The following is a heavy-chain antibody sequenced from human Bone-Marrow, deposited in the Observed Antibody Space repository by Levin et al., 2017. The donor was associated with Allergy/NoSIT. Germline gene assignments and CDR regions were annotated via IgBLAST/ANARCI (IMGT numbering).Heavy chain of an antibody. CDR3: ARKGLPDY. V-gene: IGHV3-7*01. CDR2: INQNGSRI. J-gene: IGHJ4*02. Sequence: GESLKISCAASGFTFNTYWMAWVRQAPGEGLEWVANINQNGSRIFYVDSVKGRFTISRDNAKNSLFLQMSSLRAEDTAVYYCARKGLPDYWGQGTLVTVCS. CDR1: GFTFNTYW.